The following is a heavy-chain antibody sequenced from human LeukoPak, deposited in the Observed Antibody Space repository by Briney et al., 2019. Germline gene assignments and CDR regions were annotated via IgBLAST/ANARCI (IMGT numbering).Heavy chain of an antibody. CDR1: GFSFNSYP. CDR2: ISDDGNNK. J-gene: IGHJ4*02. CDR3: ARPDDSESFYRANHY. D-gene: IGHD3-10*01. Sequence: PGRSLRLSRAASGFSFNSYPMHWVRQAPGKGLEWVAVISDDGNNKYYADSVKGRFTISRDNSNNTLSLQMNGLRVEDTAVYYCARPDDSESFYRANHYWGRGTLVTVS. V-gene: IGHV3-30*04.